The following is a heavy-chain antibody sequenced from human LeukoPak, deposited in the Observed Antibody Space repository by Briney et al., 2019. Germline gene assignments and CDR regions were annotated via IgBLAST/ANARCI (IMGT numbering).Heavy chain of an antibody. D-gene: IGHD3-10*01. CDR2: IYYSGTT. V-gene: IGHV4-31*03. CDR3: ARGDGSGSQDYYYYGMDV. Sequence: SETLSLTCTVSGASISSGGYYWSWIRQHPGKGLEWIGYIYYSGTTYYNPSLKSRVTISVDTSENQFSLKLTSVTAADTAVYYCARGDGSGSQDYYYYGMDVWGQGTTVTVSS. CDR1: GASISSGGYY. J-gene: IGHJ6*02.